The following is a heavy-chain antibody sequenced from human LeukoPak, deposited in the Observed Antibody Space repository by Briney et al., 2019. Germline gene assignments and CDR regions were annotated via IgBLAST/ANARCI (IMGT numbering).Heavy chain of an antibody. CDR3: ARVDVPGCYYGMDV. CDR1: GFTVSSNY. V-gene: IGHV3-66*01. D-gene: IGHD2-2*01. Sequence: GGSLRLSCAASGFTVSSNYMSWVRQAPGKGLEWVSVIYSGGSTYYADSVKGRFTISRDNSKNTLYLQMNSLRAEDTAVYYCARVDVPGCYYGMDVWGQGTTVTVSS. CDR2: IYSGGST. J-gene: IGHJ6*02.